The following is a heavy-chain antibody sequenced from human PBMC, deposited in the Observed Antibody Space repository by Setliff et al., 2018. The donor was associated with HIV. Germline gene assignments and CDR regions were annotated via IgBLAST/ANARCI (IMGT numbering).Heavy chain of an antibody. J-gene: IGHJ4*02. CDR2: IYPGDSET. CDR1: GYMFTSYW. D-gene: IGHD2-15*01. CDR3: SRVYCRGGTCPHYFDY. V-gene: IGHV5-51*01. Sequence: PGESLKISCQGSGYMFTSYWIGWVRQMPGKGLEWLGIIYPGDSETRYSPSFQGQVTISADKSINTAYLQWSSLKASDTAMYYCSRVYCRGGTCPHYFDYWAQGTLVTVSS.